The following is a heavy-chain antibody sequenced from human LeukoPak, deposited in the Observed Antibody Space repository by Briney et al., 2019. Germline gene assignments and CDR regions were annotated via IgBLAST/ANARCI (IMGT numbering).Heavy chain of an antibody. J-gene: IGHJ4*02. Sequence: PGGSLRFSCAASGFTFSSYSMNWVRQAPGKGLEWVSSISSSSSYRYYADSVKGRFTISRDNAKNSLYLQMNSLRAEDTAVYYCARDLYGTVTLDYWGQGTLVTVSS. CDR1: GFTFSSYS. CDR2: ISSSSSYR. CDR3: ARDLYGTVTLDY. V-gene: IGHV3-21*01. D-gene: IGHD4-17*01.